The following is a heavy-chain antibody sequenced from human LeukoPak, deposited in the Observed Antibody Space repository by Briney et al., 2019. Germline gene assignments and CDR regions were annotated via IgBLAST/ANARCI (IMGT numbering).Heavy chain of an antibody. CDR3: ARDNGGYYYYYYGMDV. D-gene: IGHD3-10*01. J-gene: IGHJ6*02. CDR2: IYSGGST. CDR1: GFTVSSNY. V-gene: IGHV3-66*01. Sequence: GGSLRLSCAASGFTVSSNYMSWVRQAPGKGLEWVSVIYSGGSTYYADSVKGRFTISRDNSKNTLYLQMNSLRAEDTAVYYCARDNGGYYYYYYGMDVWGQGTTVTVSS.